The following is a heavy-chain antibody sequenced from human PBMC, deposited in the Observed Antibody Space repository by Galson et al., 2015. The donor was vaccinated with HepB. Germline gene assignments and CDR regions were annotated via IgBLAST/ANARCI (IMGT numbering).Heavy chain of an antibody. CDR2: IAYDGGNK. CDR3: AKDHGYSYGLFDD. J-gene: IGHJ4*02. D-gene: IGHD5-18*01. Sequence: SLRLSCAASGFTFSSYGMHWVRQAPGKGLEWVALIAYDGGNKFYADSVKGRFTISRDNSKNTLFLQVDSLRPEDTAVYYCAKDHGYSYGLFDDWGQGTLVAVSS. CDR1: GFTFSSYG. V-gene: IGHV3-30*18.